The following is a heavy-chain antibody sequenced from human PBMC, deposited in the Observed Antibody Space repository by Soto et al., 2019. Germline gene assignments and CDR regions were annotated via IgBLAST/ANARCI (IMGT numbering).Heavy chain of an antibody. CDR2: IIPIFGTA. Sequence: QVQLVQSGAEVKERGSSVKVSCKASGGTFSSYAISWVRQAPGQGLEWMGGIIPIFGTANYAQKFQGRVTITADESTSTAYMELSSLRSEDTAVYYCATSIAGYQLLGPFDYWGQGTLVTVSS. CDR3: ATSIAGYQLLGPFDY. J-gene: IGHJ4*02. CDR1: GGTFSSYA. V-gene: IGHV1-69*12. D-gene: IGHD2-2*01.